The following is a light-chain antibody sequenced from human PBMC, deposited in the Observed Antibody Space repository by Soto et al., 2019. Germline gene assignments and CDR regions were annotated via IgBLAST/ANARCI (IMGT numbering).Light chain of an antibody. CDR2: GAS. CDR1: QSVSSN. CDR3: QQYNNWPPWT. Sequence: EVVMTQSPATLSVSPGERATLSCRASQSVSSNLAWYQQKPGQAPRLLIYGASARATDIPARFSGSGSGTEFSLTISGLQSEDCAVYYCQQYNNWPPWTFGQGTKVEIK. V-gene: IGKV3-15*01. J-gene: IGKJ1*01.